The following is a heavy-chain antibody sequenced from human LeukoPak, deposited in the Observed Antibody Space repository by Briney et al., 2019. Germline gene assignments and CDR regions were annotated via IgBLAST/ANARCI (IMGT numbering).Heavy chain of an antibody. V-gene: IGHV3-21*01. J-gene: IGHJ4*02. CDR1: GFTFSSYS. CDR2: ISSSSSYI. CDR3: ARFGTKRGPFDY. Sequence: PGGSLRLSCAASGFTFSSYSMNWVRQAPGKGLEWVSSISSSSSYIYYADSVKGRFTISRDNAKNSLYLQMNSLRAEDTAVYYRARFGTKRGPFDYWGQGTLVTVSS. D-gene: IGHD3-10*01.